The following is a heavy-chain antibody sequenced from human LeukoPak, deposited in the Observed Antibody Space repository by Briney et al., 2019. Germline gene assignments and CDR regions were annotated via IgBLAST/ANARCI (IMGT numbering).Heavy chain of an antibody. V-gene: IGHV3-74*01. CDR2: INSDGSKT. D-gene: IGHD3-10*01. Sequence: PGGSLRLSCAASGFFFNTYWMHWVRQAPGKGLVWVSRINSDGSKTSHADSVKGRFTISRDNAKNTLYSQMNGLRAEDTAVYYCAREGSLEYYFDYWGRGTLVTVSS. J-gene: IGHJ4*02. CDR3: AREGSLEYYFDY. CDR1: GFFFNTYW.